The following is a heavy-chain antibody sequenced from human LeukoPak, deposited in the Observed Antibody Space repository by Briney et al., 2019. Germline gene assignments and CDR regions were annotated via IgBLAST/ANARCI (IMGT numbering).Heavy chain of an antibody. CDR2: ISSSSSYI. D-gene: IGHD5-18*01. CDR3: AREGGYSYGSQTIDY. CDR1: GFTFSSYS. V-gene: IGHV3-21*01. Sequence: GGSLRLSCAASGFTFSSYSMNWVRQAPGKRLEWVSSISSSSSYIYYADSVKGRFTISRDNAKNSLYLQMNSLRAEDTAVHYCAREGGYSYGSQTIDYWAQGPLVTVSS. J-gene: IGHJ4*02.